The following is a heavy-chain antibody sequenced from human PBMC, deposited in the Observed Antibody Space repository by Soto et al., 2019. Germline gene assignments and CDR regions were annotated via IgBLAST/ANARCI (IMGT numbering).Heavy chain of an antibody. J-gene: IGHJ4*02. V-gene: IGHV1-46*01. CDR1: GYTFTSYF. D-gene: IGHD2-15*01. CDR2: INPSGGST. Sequence: GASVKVSCKASGYTFTSYFMHWVRQAPGQGLEWMGIINPSGGSTNYAQKFQGRVTMTRDTSTSTAYMELRSLRSDDTAVYYCARDVVVVVAATNQFDYWGQGTLVTVSS. CDR3: ARDVVVVVAATNQFDY.